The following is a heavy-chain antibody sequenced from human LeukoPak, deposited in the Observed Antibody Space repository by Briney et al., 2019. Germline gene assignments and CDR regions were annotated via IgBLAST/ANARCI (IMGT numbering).Heavy chain of an antibody. CDR2: TSPDGNEK. Sequence: GGSLRLSCAASGFTFSRYAMHWVRQAPGKGLEWVAVTSPDGNEKYYADSVKGRFTISRDNSKNTVFLQMNSLSTEDAAVYSCFTGSAYYYDSWGQGTLVTVSS. CDR1: GFTFSRYA. V-gene: IGHV3-30*01. D-gene: IGHD3-22*01. J-gene: IGHJ5*01. CDR3: FTGSAYYYDS.